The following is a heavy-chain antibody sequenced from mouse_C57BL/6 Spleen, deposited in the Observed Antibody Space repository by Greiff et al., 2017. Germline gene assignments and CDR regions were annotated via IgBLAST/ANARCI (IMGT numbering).Heavy chain of an antibody. CDR2: IYPRDGST. J-gene: IGHJ1*03. CDR1: GYTFTDHT. V-gene: IGHV1-78*01. CDR3: ARGGYYGSSLWSFDV. Sequence: QVQLQQSDAELVKPGASVKISCKVSGYTFTDHTIHWMKQRPEQGLEWIGYIYPRDGSTKYNEKFKGKATLTADKSSSTAYMQLNSLTSEDSAVYFCARGGYYGSSLWSFDVWGTGTTVTVSS. D-gene: IGHD1-1*01.